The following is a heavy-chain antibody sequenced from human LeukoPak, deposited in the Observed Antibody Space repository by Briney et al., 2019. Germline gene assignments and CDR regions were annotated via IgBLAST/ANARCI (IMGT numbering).Heavy chain of an antibody. CDR3: ARDLTTVTGDWFDP. V-gene: IGHV1-18*01. CDR1: GYTFTSYG. D-gene: IGHD4-17*01. CDR2: ISAYNGNT. J-gene: IGHJ5*02. Sequence: ASVTVSCKASGYTFTSYGISWVRQAPGQGLEWMGWISAYNGNTNYAQKLQGRVTMTTDTSTSTAYMELRSLRSDDTAVYYCARDLTTVTGDWFDPWGQGTLVTVSS.